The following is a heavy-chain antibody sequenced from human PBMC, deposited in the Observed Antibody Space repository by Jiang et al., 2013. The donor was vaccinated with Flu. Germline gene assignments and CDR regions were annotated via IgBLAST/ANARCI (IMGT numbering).Heavy chain of an antibody. D-gene: IGHD4-17*01. V-gene: IGHV1-2*02. CDR3: ARDYVYGDYAAGFDY. CDR1: GYTFTGYY. CDR2: INPNSGGT. J-gene: IGHJ4*02. Sequence: QLVESGAEVKKPGASVKVSCKASGYTFTGYYMHWVRQAPGQGLEWMGWINPNSGGTNYAQKFQGRVTMTRDTSISTAYMELSRLRSDDTAVYYCARDYVYGDYAAGFDYWGQGTLVTVSS.